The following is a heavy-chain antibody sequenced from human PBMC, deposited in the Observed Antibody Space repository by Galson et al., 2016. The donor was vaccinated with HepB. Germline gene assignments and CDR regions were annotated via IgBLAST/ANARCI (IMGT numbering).Heavy chain of an antibody. CDR2: ISYDGRTK. CDR3: ARDWGNAFDI. Sequence: SLRLSCAASGFNFSSYGMQWVRQAPGKGLEWVALISYDGRTKFYADSVKGRFTISRDTSKSTLYLQMNSMKAEDTAVYHCARDWGNAFDIWGQGTLVTVSS. V-gene: IGHV3-30*03. D-gene: IGHD3-16*01. CDR1: GFNFSSYG. J-gene: IGHJ4*02.